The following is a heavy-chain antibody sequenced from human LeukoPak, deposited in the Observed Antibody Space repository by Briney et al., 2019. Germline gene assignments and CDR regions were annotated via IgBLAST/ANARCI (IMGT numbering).Heavy chain of an antibody. D-gene: IGHD1-26*01. Sequence: ASVKVSCKVSGYTLTELSMHWVRQAPGKGLEWMGGFDPEDGETIYAQKFRGRVTMTEDTSTDTAYMELSSLRSEDTAVYYCATDLFIVGASYYFDYWGQGTLVTVSS. CDR1: GYTLTELS. J-gene: IGHJ4*02. CDR3: ATDLFIVGASYYFDY. CDR2: FDPEDGET. V-gene: IGHV1-24*01.